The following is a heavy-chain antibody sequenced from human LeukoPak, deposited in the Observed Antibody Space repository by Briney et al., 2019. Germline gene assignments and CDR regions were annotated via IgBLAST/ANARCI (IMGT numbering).Heavy chain of an antibody. D-gene: IGHD3-22*01. CDR1: GYTLTELS. CDR3: ATGYYDSSGYYFGVLKFDY. CDR2: FDPEDGET. Sequence: ASVKVSCKVSGYTLTELSMHWVRRAPGKGLEWMGGFDPEDGETIYAQKFQGGVTMTEDTSTDTAYMELSSLRSEDTAVYYCATGYYDSSGYYFGVLKFDYWGQGTLVTVSS. V-gene: IGHV1-24*01. J-gene: IGHJ4*02.